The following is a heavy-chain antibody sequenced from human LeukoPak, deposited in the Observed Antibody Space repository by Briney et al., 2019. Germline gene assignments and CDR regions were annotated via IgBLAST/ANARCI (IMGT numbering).Heavy chain of an antibody. CDR3: ANGYCTNGVCYPYYYYYMDV. J-gene: IGHJ6*03. Sequence: GGSLRLSCAASGFTFSSYSMNWVRQAPGKGLEWVSSISSSSSYIYYADSVKGRFTISRDNAKNSLYLQMNSLRAEDTAVYYCANGYCTNGVCYPYYYYYMDVWGKGTTVTVSS. D-gene: IGHD2-8*01. CDR2: ISSSSSYI. V-gene: IGHV3-21*01. CDR1: GFTFSSYS.